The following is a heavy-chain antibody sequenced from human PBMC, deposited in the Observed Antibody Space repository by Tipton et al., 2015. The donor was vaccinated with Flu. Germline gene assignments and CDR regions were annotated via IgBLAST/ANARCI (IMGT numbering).Heavy chain of an antibody. CDR1: GGSISSGSYY. CDR2: IYTSGST. CDR3: ARGIPTFCTGGTGFDGDFDS. J-gene: IGHJ4*02. V-gene: IGHV4-61*02. D-gene: IGHD2-8*02. Sequence: QVQLQESGPGLVKPSQTLSLTCTVSGGSISSGSYYWSWIRQPAGKGLEWIGRIYTSGSTNYNPSLKSRVTISVDTSKNQFSLKLRCVTAADTAVYYCARGIPTFCTGGTGFDGDFDSGGQGTLVTVSS.